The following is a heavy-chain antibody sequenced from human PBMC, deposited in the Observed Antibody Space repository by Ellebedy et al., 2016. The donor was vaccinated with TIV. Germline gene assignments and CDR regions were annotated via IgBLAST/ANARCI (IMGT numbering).Heavy chain of an antibody. Sequence: SVKVSCXASGGTFSSYAISWVRQAPGQGLEWMGGIIPIFGTANYAQKFQGRVTITADKSTSTAYMELSSLRSEDTAVYYCARGSGEYYYGSGSFSYFDYWGQGTLVTVSS. CDR2: IIPIFGTA. D-gene: IGHD3-10*01. V-gene: IGHV1-69*06. J-gene: IGHJ4*02. CDR1: GGTFSSYA. CDR3: ARGSGEYYYGSGSFSYFDY.